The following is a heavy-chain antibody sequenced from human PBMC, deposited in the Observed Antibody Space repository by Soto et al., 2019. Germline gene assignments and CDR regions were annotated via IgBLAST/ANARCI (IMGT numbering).Heavy chain of an antibody. CDR1: GFTFSSYA. V-gene: IGHV3-23*01. D-gene: IGHD3-22*01. J-gene: IGHJ6*02. CDR2: ISGSGGST. Sequence: EVQLLESGGGLVQPGGSLRLSCAASGFTFSSYAMSWVRQAPGKGLEWVSAISGSGGSTYYADSVKGRFTISRDNSKNTLYLQMNSLRAEDTAVYDCAENTYYYASSILFGMDVWGQGTTVTVSS. CDR3: AENTYYYASSILFGMDV.